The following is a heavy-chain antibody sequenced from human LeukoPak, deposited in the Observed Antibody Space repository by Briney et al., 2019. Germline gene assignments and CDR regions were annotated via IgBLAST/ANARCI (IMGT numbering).Heavy chain of an antibody. Sequence: GRSLRLSCAASGFNFRSYEMNWVRQAPGKGLEWASSISSSSSYIYYADSVKGRFTISRDNAKNSLYLQMNSLRAEDTAVYYCARDSQMYYDSSGYYPPAGMDVWGQGTTVTVSS. J-gene: IGHJ6*02. CDR3: ARDSQMYYDSSGYYPPAGMDV. CDR1: GFNFRSYE. D-gene: IGHD3-22*01. V-gene: IGHV3-21*01. CDR2: ISSSSSYI.